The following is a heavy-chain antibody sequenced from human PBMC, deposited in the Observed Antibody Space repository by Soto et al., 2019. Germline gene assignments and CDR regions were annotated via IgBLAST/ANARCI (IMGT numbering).Heavy chain of an antibody. CDR2: IYYSGST. CDR3: ARRGAFTPGIAAAGHEGEYYYYGMDV. J-gene: IGHJ6*02. V-gene: IGHV4-59*01. Sequence: SETLSLSCTVSGGSISSYYWSWIRQPPGKGLEWIGYIYYSGSTNYNPSLKSRVTISVDTSKNQFSLKLSSVTAADTAVYYCARRGAFTPGIAAAGHEGEYYYYGMDVWGQGTTVTVSS. CDR1: GGSISSYY. D-gene: IGHD6-13*01.